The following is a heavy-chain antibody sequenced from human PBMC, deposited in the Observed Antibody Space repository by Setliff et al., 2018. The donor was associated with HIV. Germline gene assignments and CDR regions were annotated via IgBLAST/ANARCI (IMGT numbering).Heavy chain of an antibody. J-gene: IGHJ4*02. CDR3: ASYYYDFSGSFDI. Sequence: GSLRLSCEASGFTFSTYSMNWVRRAPGKGLEWVSSISSSSRSKYYADSVKGRFTISRDNAKNTLYLQMNSLKTEDTAVYYCASYYYDFSGSFDIWGQGTLVTVSS. D-gene: IGHD3-22*01. V-gene: IGHV3-21*01. CDR1: GFTFSTYS. CDR2: ISSSSRSK.